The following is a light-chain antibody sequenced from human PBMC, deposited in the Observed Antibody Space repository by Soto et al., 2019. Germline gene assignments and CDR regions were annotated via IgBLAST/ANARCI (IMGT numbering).Light chain of an antibody. Sequence: EIVLTQSPGTLSLSLGERATLSCRATQSISSNYLAWFQQKPGQAPRLLIYGASIRATGIPDRFSGTGSGADFALTVSRLEPEDFAGYYCHQYGNSPPWTFGQGTKVEIK. V-gene: IGKV3-20*01. CDR2: GAS. CDR3: HQYGNSPPWT. J-gene: IGKJ1*01. CDR1: QSISSNY.